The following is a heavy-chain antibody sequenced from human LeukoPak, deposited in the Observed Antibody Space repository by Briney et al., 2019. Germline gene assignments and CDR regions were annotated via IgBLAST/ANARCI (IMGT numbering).Heavy chain of an antibody. CDR1: GFTVSNAW. Sequence: PGGSLRLSCAASGFTVSNAWMNWVRQAPGKGLEWLGRLKSKIDGEATDYAAPVKGRFTISRDDSKDTLYLQLNSLRTEDTAVYYCTTHLQYGGNSGWGQGTLVTVSS. D-gene: IGHD4-23*01. J-gene: IGHJ4*02. CDR3: TTHLQYGGNSG. CDR2: LKSKIDGEAT. V-gene: IGHV3-15*05.